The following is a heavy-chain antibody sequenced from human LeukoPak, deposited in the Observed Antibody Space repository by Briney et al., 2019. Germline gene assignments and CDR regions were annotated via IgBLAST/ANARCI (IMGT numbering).Heavy chain of an antibody. Sequence: ASVKVSCKVSGYTLTELSMHWVRQAPGKGLEWMGGFDPEDGETIYAQKFQGRVTMTEDTSTDTAYMELSSLRSEDTAVYYCATGTDCSGGSCYSGSWFDPWGQGTLVTVSS. CDR2: FDPEDGET. CDR1: GYTLTELS. J-gene: IGHJ5*02. CDR3: ATGTDCSGGSCYSGSWFDP. D-gene: IGHD2-15*01. V-gene: IGHV1-24*01.